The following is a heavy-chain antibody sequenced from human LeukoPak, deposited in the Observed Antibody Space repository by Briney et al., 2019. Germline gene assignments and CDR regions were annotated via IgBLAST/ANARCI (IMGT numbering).Heavy chain of an antibody. Sequence: RASVKVSCKASGGTFSSYAISWVRQAPGQGLEWMGWISAYNGNTNYAQKLQGRVTMTTDTSTSTAYMELRSLRSDDTAVYYCARDGQSRDRAHYYYDSSGLNWFDPWGQGTLVTVSS. V-gene: IGHV1-18*01. D-gene: IGHD3-22*01. CDR3: ARDGQSRDRAHYYYDSSGLNWFDP. CDR2: ISAYNGNT. J-gene: IGHJ5*02. CDR1: GGTFSSYA.